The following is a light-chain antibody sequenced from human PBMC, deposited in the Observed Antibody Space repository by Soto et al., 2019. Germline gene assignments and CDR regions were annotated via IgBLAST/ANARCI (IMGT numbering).Light chain of an antibody. J-gene: IGKJ4*01. CDR3: QQYDNLPLT. Sequence: DIQMTQSPSSLSASVGDRVTITCQASQDISNYLNWYQQKPGKAPKLLIYDASNLETVVPSRFSGSGSGTDFTFTISSLQHEDIGTYYCQQYDNLPLTFGGGNKVAIK. CDR2: DAS. V-gene: IGKV1-33*01. CDR1: QDISNY.